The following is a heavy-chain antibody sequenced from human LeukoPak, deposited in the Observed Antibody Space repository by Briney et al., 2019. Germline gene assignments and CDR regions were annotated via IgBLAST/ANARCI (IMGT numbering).Heavy chain of an antibody. Sequence: PGGSLRLSCAASGITFSSYAMSWVRETPGKGLEGVSSISGSGGSTYYADSVMCRFTISRDNSKNTLYLQMNNLRAEDTALYYCAKIRRDSSGGYRTYFDYWGQGTLVTVSS. D-gene: IGHD6-19*01. CDR2: ISGSGGST. J-gene: IGHJ4*02. CDR3: AKIRRDSSGGYRTYFDY. V-gene: IGHV3-23*01. CDR1: GITFSSYA.